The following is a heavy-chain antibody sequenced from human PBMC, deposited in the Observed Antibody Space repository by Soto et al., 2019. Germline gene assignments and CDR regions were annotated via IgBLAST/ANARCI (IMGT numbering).Heavy chain of an antibody. D-gene: IGHD4-17*01. J-gene: IGHJ3*02. V-gene: IGHV3-49*03. Sequence: EVQLVESGGGLVQPGRSLRLSCLASGFNFGDYAMSWIRQAPGKGLEWVGFIRSKAVGGRTEYAASVKGSFTISRDDSKRIVYLQMNSLKTEDTAVYYCARVHADYVDAFDIWGQGTMVTVSS. CDR1: GFNFGDYA. CDR3: ARVHADYVDAFDI. CDR2: IRSKAVGGRT.